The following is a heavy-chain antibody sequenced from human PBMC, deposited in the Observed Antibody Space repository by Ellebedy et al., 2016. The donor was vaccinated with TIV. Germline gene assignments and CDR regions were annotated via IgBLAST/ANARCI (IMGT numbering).Heavy chain of an antibody. CDR2: INYSGST. CDR1: GGSISSYY. Sequence: SETLSLTXTVSGGSISSYYWSWVRQPPGKGLAWIGYINYSGSTSYNPSLKSRVNMSIDASKIQFSLMLRSVSAADTAVYYCARVSTNYYYGLDVWGQGTTVAVSS. J-gene: IGHJ6*02. D-gene: IGHD3-16*02. CDR3: ARVSTNYYYGLDV. V-gene: IGHV4-59*13.